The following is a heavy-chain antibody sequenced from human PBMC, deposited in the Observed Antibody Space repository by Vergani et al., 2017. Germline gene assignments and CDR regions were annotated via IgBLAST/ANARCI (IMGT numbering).Heavy chain of an antibody. J-gene: IGHJ4*02. CDR1: GFTFSSYA. V-gene: IGHV3-30-3*01. CDR3: ASSINGYNFLY. D-gene: IGHD5-24*01. Sequence: QVQLVESGGGVVQPGRSLRLSCAASGFTFSSYAMHWVRQAPGKGLEWVAVISYDGSNKYYADSVKGRFTISRDNSKNTLYLQMNSLRAEDTAVYYCASSINGYNFLYWGQGTLVTVSS. CDR2: ISYDGSNK.